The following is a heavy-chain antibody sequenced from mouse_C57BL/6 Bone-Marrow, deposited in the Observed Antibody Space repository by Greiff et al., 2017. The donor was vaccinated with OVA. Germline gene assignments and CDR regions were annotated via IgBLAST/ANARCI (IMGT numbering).Heavy chain of an antibody. D-gene: IGHD1-1*01. Sequence: VQLKESGGDLVKPGGSLKLSCAASGFTFSSYGMSWVRQTPDKRLEWVATLSSGGSYTYYPDSVKGRFTISRDNAKNTLYLQMSSLKSEDTAMYYCASLYYGSSFMDYWGQGTSVTVSS. V-gene: IGHV5-6*01. J-gene: IGHJ4*01. CDR1: GFTFSSYG. CDR2: LSSGGSYT. CDR3: ASLYYGSSFMDY.